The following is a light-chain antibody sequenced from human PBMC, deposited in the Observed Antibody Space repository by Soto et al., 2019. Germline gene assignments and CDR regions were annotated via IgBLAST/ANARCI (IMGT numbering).Light chain of an antibody. Sequence: QSVLTQPPSVSGAPGQRVTISCTGSSSNIGAGYDVHWYQQPPGTAPKLLIYGNSNRPSGVPDRFSGSKSGTSASLAITGLQAEDEADYYRQSYDSSLSGSTVFGTGTKVTVL. V-gene: IGLV1-40*01. CDR1: SSNIGAGYD. CDR3: QSYDSSLSGSTV. J-gene: IGLJ1*01. CDR2: GNS.